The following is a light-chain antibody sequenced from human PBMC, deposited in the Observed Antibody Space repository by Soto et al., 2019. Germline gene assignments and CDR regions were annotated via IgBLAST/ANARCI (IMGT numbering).Light chain of an antibody. J-gene: IGKJ4*01. CDR1: QTVRNNY. CDR2: DAY. CDR3: QQFSSYPLT. V-gene: IGKV3-20*01. Sequence: EIALTQSPGTLSLSPGEGATLSCRASQTVRNNYLAWYQQKPGQAARLLIYDAYSRATGITDRFSGGGSGTDFTLTISRLEPEDFAVYYCQQFSSYPLTVGGGTKVEIK.